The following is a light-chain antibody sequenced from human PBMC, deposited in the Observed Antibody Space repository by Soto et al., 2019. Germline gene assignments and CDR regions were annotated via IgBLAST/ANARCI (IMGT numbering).Light chain of an antibody. J-gene: IGKJ2*01. V-gene: IGKV3-15*01. Sequence: EIVMTQSPATLSVSPGERATLSCRASQSAGNNLAWYQQKPGQAPRLLIYDASTRATGIPARFSGSGSGAEFTLTISSLQSEDFAVYYCQQYNNLSMYTFGQGTKLEIK. CDR1: QSAGNN. CDR2: DAS. CDR3: QQYNNLSMYT.